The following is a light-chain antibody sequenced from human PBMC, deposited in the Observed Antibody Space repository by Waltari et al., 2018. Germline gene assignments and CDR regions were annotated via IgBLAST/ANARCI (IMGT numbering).Light chain of an antibody. CDR1: QSISYW. CDR2: RAS. V-gene: IGKV1-5*03. CDR3: QQYSGSPPWT. J-gene: IGKJ1*01. Sequence: DILMAQSPSTLAASVGDRVTITCRASQSISYWLAWYQQKPGQAPKLLIYRASNLIDGVPSRFSGRGAWTEFTLTIDSLQPDDFATYFCQQYSGSPPWTFGQGTKVEIK.